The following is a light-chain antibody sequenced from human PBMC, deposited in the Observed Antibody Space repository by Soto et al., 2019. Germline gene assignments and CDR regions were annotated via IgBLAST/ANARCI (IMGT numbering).Light chain of an antibody. CDR1: HNVDNW. CDR3: QQYVSYPRT. V-gene: IGKV1D-16*01. J-gene: IGKJ1*01. CDR2: AAS. Sequence: DIEMTQSPSSLFASVGDRVTITCRASHNVDNWVAWYQQKPEKAPKSLFYAASSLHSGVPLRFSGSGSGALFTLTISNLQPEDFATYYCQQYVSYPRTFGQGTKVEIK.